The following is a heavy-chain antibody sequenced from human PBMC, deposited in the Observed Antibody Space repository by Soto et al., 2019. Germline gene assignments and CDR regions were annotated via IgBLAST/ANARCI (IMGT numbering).Heavy chain of an antibody. Sequence: GGSLRLSCAASGFTFSSYAMSWVRQAPGKGLEWVSAISGSGGSTYYADSVKGRFTISRDNSKNTLYLQMNSLRAEDTAVYYCAKDLEEIVVVPAAIPYYYYYYMDVWGKGTTVTVSS. V-gene: IGHV3-23*01. CDR3: AKDLEEIVVVPAAIPYYYYYYMDV. CDR2: ISGSGGST. J-gene: IGHJ6*03. CDR1: GFTFSSYA. D-gene: IGHD2-2*01.